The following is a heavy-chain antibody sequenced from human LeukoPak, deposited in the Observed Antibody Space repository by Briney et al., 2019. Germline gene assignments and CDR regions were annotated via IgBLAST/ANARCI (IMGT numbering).Heavy chain of an antibody. CDR2: INTNSGGR. D-gene: IGHD3-3*01. CDR3: ARDSRISIFGVVKYYFDY. V-gene: IGHV1-2*02. J-gene: IGHJ4*02. Sequence: GASGKVSFRGSGYTFTGNNMHWGRQGQGQGKGGMGGINTNSGGRNYEQKFQGRGTITREKTRSTEYMEQRRLRYEDTAVYYCARDSRISIFGVVKYYFDYWGQGTLVTVSS. CDR1: GYTFTGNN.